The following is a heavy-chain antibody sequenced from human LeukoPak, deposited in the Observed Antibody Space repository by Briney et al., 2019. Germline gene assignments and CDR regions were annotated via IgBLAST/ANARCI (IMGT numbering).Heavy chain of an antibody. Sequence: SQTLSLTCAISGDSVSSKNGAWNWIRQSPSRGLEWLGRTYYRSKWYDEYADSVKGRVTISPDTSKSQFSLHVYSVTPEDTAVYYCARDPGTSGWYTFDFWGQGTLVTVSS. J-gene: IGHJ5*01. V-gene: IGHV6-1*01. CDR2: TYYRSKWYD. D-gene: IGHD6-19*01. CDR1: GDSVSSKNGA. CDR3: ARDPGTSGWYTFDF.